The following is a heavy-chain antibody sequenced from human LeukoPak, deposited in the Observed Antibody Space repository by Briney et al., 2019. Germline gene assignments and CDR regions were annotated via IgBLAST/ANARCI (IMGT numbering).Heavy chain of an antibody. CDR1: GLSVRNEC. CDR2: MYRDGSS. V-gene: IGHV3-66*01. CDR3: ARDKRRYFDW. D-gene: IGHD3-9*01. J-gene: IGHJ4*02. Sequence: GGSLRLSCEVSGLSVRNECMNWVRQSPGRGLEWVSAMYRDGSSDYADSARDRFTISRDNSKNIVFLHMKTLRVDDTAIYYCARDKRRYFDWWGQGTLVTVSS.